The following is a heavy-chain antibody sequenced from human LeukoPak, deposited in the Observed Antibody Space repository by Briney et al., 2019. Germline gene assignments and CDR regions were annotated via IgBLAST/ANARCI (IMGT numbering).Heavy chain of an antibody. Sequence: GGSLRLSCAASGFTFSSYWMSWVRQAPGKGLEWVANIKQDGSEKYYVDSVKGRFTISRDNAKNSLYLQMNSLRAEDTAVYYCATRRYFDWLLYVARRTRRIGMDVWGQGTTVTVSS. CDR3: ATRRYFDWLLYVARRTRRIGMDV. V-gene: IGHV3-7*01. J-gene: IGHJ6*02. D-gene: IGHD3-9*01. CDR2: IKQDGSEK. CDR1: GFTFSSYW.